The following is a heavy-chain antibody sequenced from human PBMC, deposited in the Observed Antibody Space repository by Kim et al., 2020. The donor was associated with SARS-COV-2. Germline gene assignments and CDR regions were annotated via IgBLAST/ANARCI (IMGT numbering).Heavy chain of an antibody. CDR1: GYTFIDYY. V-gene: IGHV1-2*02. CDR3: ARGDKVTYSYYGMHV. Sequence: ASVKVSCKASGYTFIDYYLYWVRQAPGQGLEWMGWINPKSGGTKYAQNFQGRVTMTRDTSINIVFMELSGLTSDDTAMYYCARGDKVTYSYYGMHVWGGGTTVTVSS. J-gene: IGHJ6*04. D-gene: IGHD2-15*01. CDR2: INPKSGGT.